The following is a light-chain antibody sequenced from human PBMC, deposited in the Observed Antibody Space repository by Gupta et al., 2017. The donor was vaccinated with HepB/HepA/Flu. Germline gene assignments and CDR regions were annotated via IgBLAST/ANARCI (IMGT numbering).Light chain of an antibody. CDR2: GAS. CDR1: QSVSSSY. V-gene: IGKV3-20*01. CDR3: QQYGTSPLS. Sequence: EIVLTQSPGTLSLSPGERATLSCRASQSVSSSYLAWYQQKPGQAPRLLIYGASSRATGIPDRFSGSGSATDFTLTISRLEPEDCAVYCCQQYGTSPLSFGGGTKVEMK. J-gene: IGKJ4*01.